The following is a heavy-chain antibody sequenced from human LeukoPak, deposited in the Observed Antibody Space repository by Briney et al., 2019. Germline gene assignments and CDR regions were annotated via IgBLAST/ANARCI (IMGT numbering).Heavy chain of an antibody. D-gene: IGHD1-7*01. Sequence: ASVKVSCKASGYTFTGYYMHWVRQAPGQGLEWMGWINPNSGGTNYAQKFQGRVTMTRDTSISTAYMELSRLRSDDTAVYYCARGNWNYASFWFDPWGQGTLVTVSS. CDR2: INPNSGGT. CDR1: GYTFTGYY. J-gene: IGHJ5*02. CDR3: ARGNWNYASFWFDP. V-gene: IGHV1-2*02.